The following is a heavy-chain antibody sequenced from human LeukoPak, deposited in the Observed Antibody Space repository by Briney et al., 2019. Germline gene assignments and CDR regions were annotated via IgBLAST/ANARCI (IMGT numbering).Heavy chain of an antibody. CDR3: ARGFDYYDSSGCYY. D-gene: IGHD3-22*01. J-gene: IGHJ4*02. Sequence: PSETLSLTCTVSGGSISSYYWSWIRQPPGKGLEWIGYIYYSGSTNYNPSLKSRVTISVDTSKNQFSLKLSSVTAADTAVYYCARGFDYYDSSGCYYWGQGTLVTVSS. CDR1: GGSISSYY. CDR2: IYYSGST. V-gene: IGHV4-59*01.